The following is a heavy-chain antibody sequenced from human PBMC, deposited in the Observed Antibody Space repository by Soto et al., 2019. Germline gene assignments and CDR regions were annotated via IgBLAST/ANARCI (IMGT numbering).Heavy chain of an antibody. Sequence: GASVKVSSKASGYTLTIYWMQLVRQPPGQGLEWMGVINPSGGSTSYAQTLQGRVAMGRDTCTTTVYMEMSRLRSEKRVAYNCAAGIYRSSTSCYKGWCDQCGKRTMGTVSS. CDR2: INPSGGST. CDR1: GYTLTIYW. J-gene: IGHJ5*02. CDR3: AAGIYRSSTSCYKGWCDQ. V-gene: IGHV1-46*01. D-gene: IGHD2-2*02.